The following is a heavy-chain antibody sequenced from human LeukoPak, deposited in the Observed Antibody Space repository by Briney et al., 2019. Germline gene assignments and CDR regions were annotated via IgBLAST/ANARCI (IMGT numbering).Heavy chain of an antibody. D-gene: IGHD2-21*02. J-gene: IGHJ4*02. CDR1: GFTFSSYA. CDR2: VKSDGSST. CDR3: ARDGFLGPVTAYLAS. Sequence: GGSLRLSCAASGFTFSSYAMHWVRQAPGKGLVWVSRVKSDGSSTSYADSVKGRFTISRDNARNTLYLQMNSLRAEDTAVYYCARDGFLGPVTAYLASWGQGPPVTVSS. V-gene: IGHV3-74*01.